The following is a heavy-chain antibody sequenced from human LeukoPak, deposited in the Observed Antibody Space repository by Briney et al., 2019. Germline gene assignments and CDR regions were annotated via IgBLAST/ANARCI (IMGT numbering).Heavy chain of an antibody. J-gene: IGHJ3*02. D-gene: IGHD3-10*01. CDR3: ARHGGVVRGQGSDAFDI. Sequence: PSETLSLTCTVSGGSISSYFWSWVRQPPGKGLEWIGYIYYSGSTNYNPSLKSRVTMSLDTSKNQFSLKLTSVTAADTAVYYCARHGGVVRGQGSDAFDIWGQETMVTVSS. V-gene: IGHV4-59*08. CDR1: GGSISSYF. CDR2: IYYSGST.